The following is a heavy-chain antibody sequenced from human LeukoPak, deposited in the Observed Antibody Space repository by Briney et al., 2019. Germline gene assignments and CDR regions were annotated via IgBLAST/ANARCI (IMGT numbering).Heavy chain of an antibody. CDR3: ASSPYYFDSSGYYNY. Sequence: ASVKLSCKASGYTFSHYGVSWVRQAPGQGLEWMGWISPYNDNTNYVQNFQGRVTMTTDTSTSTAYMELTSLRSDDTAVYYCASSPYYFDSSGYYNYWGRGTLVTVSS. CDR2: ISPYNDNT. V-gene: IGHV1-18*01. D-gene: IGHD3-22*01. CDR1: GYTFSHYG. J-gene: IGHJ4*02.